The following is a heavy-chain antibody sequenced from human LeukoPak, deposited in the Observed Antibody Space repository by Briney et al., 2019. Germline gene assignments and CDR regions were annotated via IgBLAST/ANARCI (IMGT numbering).Heavy chain of an antibody. Sequence: PSETLSLTCTVSDGSISSFYWSWIRQPAGKGLEGIGRIYTSGRTNYNPSLKSRVTMSVDTSKNQFSLKLSSVAAADTAVYYCARGDGYNLGFDYWGQGTLVTVSS. J-gene: IGHJ4*02. CDR3: ARGDGYNLGFDY. CDR2: IYTSGRT. D-gene: IGHD5-24*01. V-gene: IGHV4-4*07. CDR1: DGSISSFY.